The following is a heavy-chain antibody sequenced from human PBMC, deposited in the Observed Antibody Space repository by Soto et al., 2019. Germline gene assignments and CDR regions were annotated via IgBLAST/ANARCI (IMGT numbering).Heavy chain of an antibody. V-gene: IGHV3-7*01. CDR3: AKGGGRIVDY. CDR1: GFTFSGYW. Sequence: GGSLRLSCAASGFTFSGYWMSWVRQAPGKGLEWVANIKQDGSEKNYVDSVKGRLIISRDNAKNSLYLQMNSLRAEDTAIYYCAKGGGRIVDYWGQGTLVTVSS. CDR2: IKQDGSEK. D-gene: IGHD2-15*01. J-gene: IGHJ4*02.